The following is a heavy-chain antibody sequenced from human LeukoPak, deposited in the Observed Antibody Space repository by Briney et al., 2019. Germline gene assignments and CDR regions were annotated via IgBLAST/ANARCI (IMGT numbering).Heavy chain of an antibody. CDR3: ASRYDSGSYSFDY. CDR1: GGSTSSHY. Sequence: SETLSLTCTVSGGSTSSHYWSWIRQPPGKGLEWIGYFYYGGSTNYNPSFKSRVTISADTSKNQFSLKLSSVTAADTATYYCASRYDSGSYSFDYWGQGTLVTVSS. CDR2: FYYGGST. V-gene: IGHV4-59*11. D-gene: IGHD3-10*01. J-gene: IGHJ4*02.